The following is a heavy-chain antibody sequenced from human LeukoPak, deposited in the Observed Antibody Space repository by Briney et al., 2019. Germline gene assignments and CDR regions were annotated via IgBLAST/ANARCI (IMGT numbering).Heavy chain of an antibody. CDR1: GGSFSGYY. CDR2: INHSGST. V-gene: IGHV4-34*01. J-gene: IGHJ4*02. D-gene: IGHD3-10*01. CDR3: ARGRSATLLWFGELRDYFDY. Sequence: SETLSLTCAVYGGSFSGYYWSWIRQPPGKGLEWIGEINHSGSTNYNPSLKSRVTISVDTSKNQFSLKLSSVTAADTAVHYCARGRSATLLWFGELRDYFDYWGQGTLVTVSS.